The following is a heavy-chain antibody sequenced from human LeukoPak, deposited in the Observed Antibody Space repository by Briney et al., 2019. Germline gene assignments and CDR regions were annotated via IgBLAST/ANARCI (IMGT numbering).Heavy chain of an antibody. J-gene: IGHJ4*02. D-gene: IGHD3-9*01. Sequence: ASVKVSCKASGYTFTSYAMNWVRQAPGQGLEWMGWINPNSGGTNYAQKFQGRVTMTRDTSISTAYMELSRLRSDDTAVYYCARDPYDILTGDYWGQGTLVTVSS. CDR1: GYTFTSYA. CDR3: ARDPYDILTGDY. V-gene: IGHV1-2*02. CDR2: INPNSGGT.